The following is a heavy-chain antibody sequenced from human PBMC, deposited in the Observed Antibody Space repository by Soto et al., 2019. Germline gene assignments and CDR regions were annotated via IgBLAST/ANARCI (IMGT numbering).Heavy chain of an antibody. J-gene: IGHJ4*02. CDR3: ARIFTGLDS. D-gene: IGHD2-15*01. Sequence: QVTLKESGPVLVKPTETLTLTCTVSGFSLSNPRMGVSWIRQPPGKALEWLAHIFSDDEKSYSTSLKSRLTISRDTSKSQVVLTMTNMDPVDTATYYCARIFTGLDSSGQGTLVTVSS. V-gene: IGHV2-26*01. CDR2: IFSDDEK. CDR1: GFSLSNPRMG.